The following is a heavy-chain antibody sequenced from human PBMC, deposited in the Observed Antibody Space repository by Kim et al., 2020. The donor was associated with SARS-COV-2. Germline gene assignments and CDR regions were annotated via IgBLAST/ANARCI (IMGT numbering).Heavy chain of an antibody. D-gene: IGHD6-25*01. CDR3: ARRASAVSYAFDI. Sequence: SETLSLTCAVSGVSDTSGDYYWGWIRQPPGKGLEWIGSIYETGTPYFNPSLKNRITISMDTSKNQLSLKLTFVSAADTAVYYCARRASAVSYAFDIWGRGTMVTVSS. J-gene: IGHJ3*02. CDR1: GVSDTSGDYY. V-gene: IGHV4-39*01. CDR2: IYETGTP.